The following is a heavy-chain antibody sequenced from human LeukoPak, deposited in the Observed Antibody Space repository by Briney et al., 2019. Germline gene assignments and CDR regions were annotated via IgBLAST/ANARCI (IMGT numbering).Heavy chain of an antibody. J-gene: IGHJ6*03. V-gene: IGHV4-59*01. D-gene: IGHD5-12*01. CDR1: SDSIRSYY. CDR2: IYFRGST. Sequence: PSETLSLTCTVSSDSIRSYYWSWIRQPPGKGLEWIGYIYFRGSTNYNPSLKSRVTISVDTSKNQFSLKLSSVTAADTAVYYCARTIMYYYYMDVWGKGTTVTISS. CDR3: ARTIMYYYYMDV.